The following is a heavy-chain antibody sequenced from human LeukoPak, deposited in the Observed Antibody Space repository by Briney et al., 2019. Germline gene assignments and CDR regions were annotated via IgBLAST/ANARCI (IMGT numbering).Heavy chain of an antibody. V-gene: IGHV1-46*01. CDR3: AKGPRITLVRGGQWYYYMDV. CDR1: GYTFTRYY. D-gene: IGHD3-10*01. Sequence: GASVTVSCRASGYTFTRYYMYWVRQAPGQGREGMGVINHSGGSTNYAQKFQGRVTVTRDTSTSTVYMELSSLRSEDTAVYYCAKGPRITLVRGGQWYYYMDVWGKGTTVTISS. CDR2: INHSGGST. J-gene: IGHJ6*03.